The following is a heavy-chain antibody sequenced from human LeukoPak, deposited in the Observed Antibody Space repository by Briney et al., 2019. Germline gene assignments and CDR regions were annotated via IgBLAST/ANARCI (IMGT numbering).Heavy chain of an antibody. D-gene: IGHD6-19*01. V-gene: IGHV4-59*01. Sequence: SETLSLTCTVSGGSISSYYWSWIRQPPGKGLEWIGYIYYSGSTNYNPSLKSRVTISVDTSKNQFSLKLSSVTAADTAVYYCARVENSSGWYQDNYFDYWGQGTLVTVSS. CDR2: IYYSGST. CDR1: GGSISSYY. J-gene: IGHJ4*02. CDR3: ARVENSSGWYQDNYFDY.